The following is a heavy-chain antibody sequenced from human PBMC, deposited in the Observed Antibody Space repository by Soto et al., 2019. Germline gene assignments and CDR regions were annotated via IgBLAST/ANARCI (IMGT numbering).Heavy chain of an antibody. CDR3: AKQLDDGGLDDY. CDR2: LYSSDGT. CDR1: GFSFSGKKY. V-gene: IGHV3-66*03. J-gene: IGHJ4*02. D-gene: IGHD4-17*01. Sequence: DVQLEESGGGMIQPGGSLRLSCAASGFSFSGKKYLTWVRQAPGKGLEWVSALYSSDGTYYADSVKGRFTVSRDNSKNTVWLQMDSLRGEDTGVYYCAKQLDDGGLDDYWGQGTLVSVSS.